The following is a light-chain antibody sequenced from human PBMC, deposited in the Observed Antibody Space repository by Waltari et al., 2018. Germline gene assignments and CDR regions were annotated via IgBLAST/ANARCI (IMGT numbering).Light chain of an antibody. CDR1: SSNIGSNT. CDR3: ATWDDRLDGPL. V-gene: IGLV1-44*01. CDR2: SNN. Sequence: QSVLTQPPSASGTPGQRVTISCSGSSSNIGSNTVNWYQHLPGTAPTLLIYSNNQRPSGVPDRFSGSKSGTSASLAISGLQSKDEAEYYCATWDDRLDGPLFGGGTKLT. J-gene: IGLJ3*02.